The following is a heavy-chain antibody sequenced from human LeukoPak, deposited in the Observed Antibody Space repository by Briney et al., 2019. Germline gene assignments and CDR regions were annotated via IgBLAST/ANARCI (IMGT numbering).Heavy chain of an antibody. CDR2: IDPNKGGT. D-gene: IGHD4-11*01. CDR3: ARGRGMTRVSYFDY. Sequence: ASVKVSCKASGYTFTGYQMHWARQAPGQGPEWMGWIDPNKGGTNSPQKFQGRVTMTRDTSITTAYMELSRLSSDDTAVYYCARGRGMTRVSYFDYWGQGTLVTVSS. CDR1: GYTFTGYQ. J-gene: IGHJ4*02. V-gene: IGHV1-2*02.